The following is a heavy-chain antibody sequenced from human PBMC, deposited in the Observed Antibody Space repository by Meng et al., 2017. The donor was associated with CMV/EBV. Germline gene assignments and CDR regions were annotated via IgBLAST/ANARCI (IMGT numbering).Heavy chain of an antibody. CDR3: TTDDGRGAHSGSYWG. V-gene: IGHV3-15*01. CDR2: IKSKTDGGTT. Sequence: LSLTGAASGFTFSNAWMSWVRQAPGKGLEWVGRIKSKTDGGTTDYAAPVKGRFTISRDDSKNTLYLQMNSLKTEDTAVYYCTTDDGRGAHSGSYWGWGQGTLVTVSS. CDR1: GFTFSNAW. D-gene: IGHD1-26*01. J-gene: IGHJ4*02.